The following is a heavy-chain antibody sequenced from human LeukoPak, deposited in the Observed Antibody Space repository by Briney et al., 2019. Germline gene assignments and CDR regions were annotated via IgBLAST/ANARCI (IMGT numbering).Heavy chain of an antibody. Sequence: NRGESLKISCKGSGYNFTIYWIGWVRQMPGKGLEWMGIIYPGDSDTRYSPSFQGQVTISADKSISTAYLQWSSLKASDTAMYYCAIFDFLFGEIDNWFDPWGQGTQVTVSS. CDR3: AIFDFLFGEIDNWFDP. J-gene: IGHJ5*02. CDR2: IYPGDSDT. V-gene: IGHV5-51*01. CDR1: GYNFTIYW. D-gene: IGHD3-16*01.